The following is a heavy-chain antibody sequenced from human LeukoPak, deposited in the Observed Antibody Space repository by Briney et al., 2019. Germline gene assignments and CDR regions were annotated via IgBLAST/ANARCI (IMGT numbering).Heavy chain of an antibody. J-gene: IGHJ4*02. CDR1: GGSISSYY. D-gene: IGHD6-13*01. CDR3: ARLEQQLVQGAYYFDY. CDR2: IYYSGST. V-gene: IGHV4-59*08. Sequence: SETLSLTCTVSGGSISSYYWSWIRQPPGKGLEWIGYIYYSGSTNYNPSLKSRVTISVDTSKNQFSLKLSSVTAADTAVYYCARLEQQLVQGAYYFDYWGQGTPVTVSS.